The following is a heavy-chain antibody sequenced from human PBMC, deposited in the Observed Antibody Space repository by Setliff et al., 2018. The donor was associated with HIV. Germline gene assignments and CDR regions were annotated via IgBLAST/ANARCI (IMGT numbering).Heavy chain of an antibody. CDR2: ISVYNGKT. J-gene: IGHJ3*02. D-gene: IGHD6-19*01. CDR1: GDTFDSLS. CDR3: AREGQWLDLGDAFDI. V-gene: IGHV1-8*03. Sequence: ASVKVSCKASGDTFDSLSISWVRQAPGQGLEWMGWISVYNGKTEYSQKYQGRVTITRDTSINTAYMELTSLRSEDTAVYYCAREGQWLDLGDAFDIWGQGTVVTVSS.